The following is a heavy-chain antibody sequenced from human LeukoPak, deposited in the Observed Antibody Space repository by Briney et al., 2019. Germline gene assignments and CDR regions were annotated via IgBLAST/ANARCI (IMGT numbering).Heavy chain of an antibody. CDR3: AASIVGATTAHFQH. CDR1: GYIFSTYW. Sequence: GESLKISCKGSGYIFSTYWIGWVRQMPGKGLEWMGIIYPGDSDTRYSPSFQGQVTISADKSISTAYLQWSSLKASDTAMYYCAASIVGATTAHFQHWGQGTLVTVSS. V-gene: IGHV5-51*01. J-gene: IGHJ1*01. D-gene: IGHD1-26*01. CDR2: IYPGDSDT.